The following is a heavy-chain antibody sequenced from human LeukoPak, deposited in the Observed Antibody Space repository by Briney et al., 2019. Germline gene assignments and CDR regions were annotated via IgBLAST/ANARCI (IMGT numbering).Heavy chain of an antibody. V-gene: IGHV3-49*04. D-gene: IGHD6-19*01. CDR3: TLSPKVNSSGWRKFDY. J-gene: IGHJ4*02. CDR1: GFTFGDYA. Sequence: PGRSLRLSCTASGFTFGDYAMSWVRQAPGKGLEWVGFIRSKAYGGTTEYAASVKGRFTISRDDSKSIAYLQMNSLKTEDTAVYYCTLSPKVNSSGWRKFDYWGQGTLVTVSS. CDR2: IRSKAYGGTT.